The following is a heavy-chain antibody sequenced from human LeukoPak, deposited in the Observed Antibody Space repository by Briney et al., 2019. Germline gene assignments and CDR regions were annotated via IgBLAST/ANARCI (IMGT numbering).Heavy chain of an antibody. CDR1: GFIFSNYW. D-gene: IGHD2-15*01. CDR3: ARGYCSGGACYSLFDY. J-gene: IGHJ4*02. Sequence: GGSLRLSCSASGFIFSNYWMTWVRQAPGKGLEWVANIKQDGSEKYYVDSVKGRFTISRDNAKKSLYLQMNSLRAEDTAVYFCARGYCSGGACYSLFDYWGQGTLVTVSS. CDR2: IKQDGSEK. V-gene: IGHV3-7*02.